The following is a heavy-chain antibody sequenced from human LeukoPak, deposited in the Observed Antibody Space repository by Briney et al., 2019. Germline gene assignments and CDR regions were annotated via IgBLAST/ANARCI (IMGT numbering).Heavy chain of an antibody. D-gene: IGHD2-21*02. J-gene: IGHJ4*02. CDR3: ARSYCGGDCHAFDY. V-gene: IGHV4-4*02. CDR2: IYHSGST. Sequence: SETLSLTCAVSGGSISSSNWWSWVRQPPGQGLEWIGEIYHSGSTYYNPSLKSRVTISVDRSKNQFSLKLSSVTAADTAVYYCARSYCGGDCHAFDYWGQGTLVTVSS. CDR1: GGSISSSNW.